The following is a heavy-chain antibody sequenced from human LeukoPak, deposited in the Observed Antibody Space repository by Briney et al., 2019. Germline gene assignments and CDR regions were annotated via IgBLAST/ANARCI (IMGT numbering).Heavy chain of an antibody. Sequence: GASVKVSCKASGYTFTGYYMHWVRQAPGQGLEWMGWINPNSGGTNYAQKFQGRVTMTRDTSISTAYMELSRLRSDDTAVYYCARCVGATSLSYYGMDVWGQGTTVTVSS. CDR3: ARCVGATSLSYYGMDV. CDR1: GYTFTGYY. D-gene: IGHD1-26*01. V-gene: IGHV1-2*02. CDR2: INPNSGGT. J-gene: IGHJ6*02.